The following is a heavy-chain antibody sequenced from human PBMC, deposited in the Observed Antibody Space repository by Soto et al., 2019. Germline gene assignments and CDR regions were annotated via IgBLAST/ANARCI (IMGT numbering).Heavy chain of an antibody. V-gene: IGHV4-39*02. CDR3: ARDLILAVTPDAFDI. CDR1: GGSISSSSYY. D-gene: IGHD2-21*02. Sequence: SETLSLTCTVSGGSISSSSYYWGWIRQPPGKGLEWIGSIYYSGSTYYNPSLKSRVTISVDTSKNQFSLKLSSVTAADTAVYYCARDLILAVTPDAFDIWGQGTMVTVSS. CDR2: IYYSGST. J-gene: IGHJ3*02.